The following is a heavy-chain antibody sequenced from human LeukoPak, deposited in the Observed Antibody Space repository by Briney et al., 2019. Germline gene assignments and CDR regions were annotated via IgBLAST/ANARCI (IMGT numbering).Heavy chain of an antibody. D-gene: IGHD1-26*01. CDR3: AKVWDSTLVRPDY. V-gene: IGHV3-23*01. J-gene: IGHJ4*02. Sequence: GGSLRLSCAASGFTFSSYAMSWVRQAPGKGLEWVSAISGSGGSTYYADSVKGRFTISRDNSKNTLYLQMNSLRAEDAAVYYCAKVWDSTLVRPDYWGQGTLVTVSS. CDR1: GFTFSSYA. CDR2: ISGSGGST.